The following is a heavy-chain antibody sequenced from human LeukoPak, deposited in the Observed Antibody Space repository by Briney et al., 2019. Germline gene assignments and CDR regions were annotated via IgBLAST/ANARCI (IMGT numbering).Heavy chain of an antibody. V-gene: IGHV3-53*01. Sequence: GGSLRLSCAASGFTVSSNYMSWARQAPGKGLEWVSVIYSGGSTYYADSVKGRFTISRDNSENTLYLQMNSLRAEDTAVYYCARVNYRYYYYGMDVWGQGTTVTVSS. CDR1: GFTVSSNY. J-gene: IGHJ6*02. CDR2: IYSGGST. CDR3: ARVNYRYYYYGMDV. D-gene: IGHD4-11*01.